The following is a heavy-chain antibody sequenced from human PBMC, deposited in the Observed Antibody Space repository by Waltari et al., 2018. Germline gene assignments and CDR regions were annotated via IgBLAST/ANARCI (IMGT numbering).Heavy chain of an antibody. CDR1: GYTFTSYD. CDR3: ARGETYCGGDCYPFDY. Sequence: QVQLVQSGAEVKKPGASVKVSCKASGYTFTSYDFNWVRQATGQGLEWMGWMNPNRGNQGYAQKFQGRVTMTRNTSISTAYMELSRLRSEDTAVYYCARGETYCGGDCYPFDYWGQGTLVTVSS. J-gene: IGHJ4*02. V-gene: IGHV1-8*01. D-gene: IGHD2-21*01. CDR2: MNPNRGNQ.